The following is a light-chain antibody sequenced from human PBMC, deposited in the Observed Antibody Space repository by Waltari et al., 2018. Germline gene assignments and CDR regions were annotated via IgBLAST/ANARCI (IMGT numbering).Light chain of an antibody. CDR2: GST. CDR3: QSYDTTLSVV. CDR1: GSNLGAGYT. Sequence: QSVLTQPPSVSGAPGQRVPISCTGRGSNLGAGYTVNWYQQLPRAAPKLLIYGSTSRPLGVPDRFFGSTSGTSAFLAITGLQAEDEADYYCQSYDTTLSVVFGGGTKLTVL. V-gene: IGLV1-40*01. J-gene: IGLJ3*02.